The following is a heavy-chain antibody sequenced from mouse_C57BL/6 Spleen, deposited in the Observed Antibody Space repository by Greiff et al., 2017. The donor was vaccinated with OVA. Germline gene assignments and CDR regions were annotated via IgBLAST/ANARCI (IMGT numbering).Heavy chain of an antibody. J-gene: IGHJ3*01. CDR2: IDPENGDT. V-gene: IGHV14-4*01. CDR3: TTITTVVATGAY. Sequence: VQLQQSGAELVRPGASVKLSCTASGFNIKDDYMHWVKQRPEQGLEWIGWIDPENGDTEYASKFQGKATITADTSSNTAYLQLSSLTSEDTAVYYCTTITTVVATGAYWGQGTLVTVSA. CDR1: GFNIKDDY. D-gene: IGHD1-1*01.